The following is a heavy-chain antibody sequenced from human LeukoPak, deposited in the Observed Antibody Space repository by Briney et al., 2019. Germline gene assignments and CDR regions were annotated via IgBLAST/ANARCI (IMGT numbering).Heavy chain of an antibody. D-gene: IGHD3-22*01. CDR3: ARGGSSGYYSYYFDY. V-gene: IGHV4-59*12. J-gene: IGHJ4*02. CDR1: GFTFSDYY. Sequence: GSLRLSCAASGFTFSDYYMSWIRQAPGKGLEWIGYIYYSGSTNYNPSLKSRVTISVDTSKNQFSLKLSSVTAADTAVYYCARGGSSGYYSYYFDYWGQGTLVTVSS. CDR2: IYYSGST.